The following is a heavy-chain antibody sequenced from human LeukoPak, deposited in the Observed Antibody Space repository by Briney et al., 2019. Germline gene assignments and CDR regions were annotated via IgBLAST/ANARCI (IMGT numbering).Heavy chain of an antibody. Sequence: GGSLRLSCAASGFTFSSYAMSWVRQAPGMGLEWVSAISGSGATAFYADSVRGRFAISRDNSKSTLYLQINSLRAEDTAVYYCAKAGNSYGDRFDYWGQGTLVTVSS. CDR3: AKAGNSYGDRFDY. J-gene: IGHJ4*02. D-gene: IGHD5-18*01. CDR2: ISGSGATA. CDR1: GFTFSSYA. V-gene: IGHV3-23*01.